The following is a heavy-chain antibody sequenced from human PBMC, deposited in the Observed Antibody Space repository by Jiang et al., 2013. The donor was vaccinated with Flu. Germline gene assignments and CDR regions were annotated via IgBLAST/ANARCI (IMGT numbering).Heavy chain of an antibody. J-gene: IGHJ4*02. V-gene: IGHV1-2*02. D-gene: IGHD3-22*01. CDR1: GYTFTGYY. Sequence: VQLVESGAEVKKPGASVKVSCKASGYTFTGYYIHWVRQAPGQGLEWMGWINPNSGGTNYAQKFQGRVTMTRDTSISTAYMELSRLRSDDTAVYYCARAPXPLNYYDSSGYYDYWGQGTLVTVSS. CDR2: INPNSGGT. CDR3: ARAPXPLNYYDSSGYYDY.